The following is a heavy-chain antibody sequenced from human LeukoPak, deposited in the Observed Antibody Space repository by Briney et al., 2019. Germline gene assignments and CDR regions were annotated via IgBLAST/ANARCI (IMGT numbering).Heavy chain of an antibody. Sequence: PXXTLSXTCTVSGGSISSDYWSWIRQPPGKGLEWIGYIYYRGSTNYNPSLKSRVTISVDTSKNQFSLKLSSVTAADTAVYYCARLSGYSSGHYYSDYWGQGTLVTVSS. J-gene: IGHJ4*02. CDR1: GGSISSDY. V-gene: IGHV4-59*01. CDR2: IYYRGST. CDR3: ARLSGYSSGHYYSDY. D-gene: IGHD3-22*01.